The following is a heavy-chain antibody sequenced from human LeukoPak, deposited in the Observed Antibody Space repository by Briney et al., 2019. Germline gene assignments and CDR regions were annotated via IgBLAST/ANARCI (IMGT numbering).Heavy chain of an antibody. D-gene: IGHD3-22*01. Sequence: GGSLTLSCAASGFTFSDHTMKWVRLATGRGLEWVSHIGSTSITIYYAQSVEGRFTIPRDNGKNSLYLQMSSLTVEDTAVYYCARGPLYDITGSYGLWGQGTLVTVSS. J-gene: IGHJ4*02. CDR1: GFTFSDHT. CDR2: IGSTSITI. V-gene: IGHV3-48*01. CDR3: ARGPLYDITGSYGL.